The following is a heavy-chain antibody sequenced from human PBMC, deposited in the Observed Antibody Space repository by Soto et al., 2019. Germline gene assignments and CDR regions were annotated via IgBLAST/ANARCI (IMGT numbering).Heavy chain of an antibody. CDR2: IYHNGTT. CDR1: GGSIISSHW. Sequence: QVQLQESGPGQVKTSETLSLTCAVSGGSIISSHWWTWVRQSPGKGLEWIGEIYHNGTTNYNPSLKSPLTVSVDTSKNHFSLSLSPVTARDTATYCCARGPQYWGPGKLVTVSS. CDR3: ARGPQY. V-gene: IGHV4-4*01. J-gene: IGHJ4*02.